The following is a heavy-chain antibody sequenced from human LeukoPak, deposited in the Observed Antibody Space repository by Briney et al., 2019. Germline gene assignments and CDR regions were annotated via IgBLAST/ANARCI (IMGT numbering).Heavy chain of an antibody. CDR3: ARGGEQEGWFDP. D-gene: IGHD1/OR15-1a*01. V-gene: IGHV1-3*01. CDR2: INAGNGNT. Sequence: ASVKVSCKASGYTFTSYAMHWVRQAPGQRLEWMGWINAGNGNTKYSQKFQDRVTMTTDTSTTTAYMELRSLRSDDTAVYYCARGGEQEGWFDPWGQGTLVTVSS. CDR1: GYTFTSYA. J-gene: IGHJ5*02.